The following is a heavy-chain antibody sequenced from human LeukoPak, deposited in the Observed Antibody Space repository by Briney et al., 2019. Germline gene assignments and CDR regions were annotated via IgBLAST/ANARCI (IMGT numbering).Heavy chain of an antibody. CDR1: GFTFSSNG. V-gene: IGHV3-30*02. J-gene: IGHJ4*02. Sequence: GGSLRLSCAASGFTFSSNGMHWVRQAPGKGLEWVAFIRYDGSNKYYADSVKGRFTISRDNSKNTLYLQMNSLRAEDTAVYYCAKVTYYYDSSGLDYWGQGTLVTVSS. CDR2: IRYDGSNK. CDR3: AKVTYYYDSSGLDY. D-gene: IGHD3-22*01.